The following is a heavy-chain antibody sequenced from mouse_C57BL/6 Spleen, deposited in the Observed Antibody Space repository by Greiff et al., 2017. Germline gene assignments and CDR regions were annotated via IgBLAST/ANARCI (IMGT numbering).Heavy chain of an antibody. Sequence: EVKVVESGGGLVQPGGSLKLSCAASGFTFSDYYMYWVRQTPEKRLEWVAYISNGGGSTYYPDTVKGRFTISRDNAKNTLYLQMSRLKSEDTAMYYCARQGTDGSSYVGWYFDVWGTGTTVTVSS. D-gene: IGHD1-1*01. CDR3: ARQGTDGSSYVGWYFDV. V-gene: IGHV5-12*01. CDR2: ISNGGGST. CDR1: GFTFSDYY. J-gene: IGHJ1*03.